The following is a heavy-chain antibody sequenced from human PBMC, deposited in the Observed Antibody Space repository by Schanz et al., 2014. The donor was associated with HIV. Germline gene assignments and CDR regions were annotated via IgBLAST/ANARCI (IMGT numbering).Heavy chain of an antibody. CDR3: GRGTRYERDYVGPRADGMDV. D-gene: IGHD4-17*01. CDR2: VNHSGDA. V-gene: IGHV4-34*02. J-gene: IGHJ6*02. CDR1: GSSVTYFY. Sequence: QVQLQQWGAGLLKPSETLSLTCAVYGSSVTYFYWSWIRQSPGKGLEWIAEVNHSGDANHNPSLKSRVTISVDTSKNQCSLNLTSVTAADTAVYYCGRGTRYERDYVGPRADGMDVWGQGTNVIVSS.